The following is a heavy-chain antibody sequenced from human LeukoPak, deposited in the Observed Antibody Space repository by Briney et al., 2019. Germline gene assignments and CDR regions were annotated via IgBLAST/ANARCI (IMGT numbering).Heavy chain of an antibody. V-gene: IGHV4-59*08. CDR1: GDSITRYY. Sequence: PSGTLSLTCTVSGDSITRYYWSWIRQPPGKGLEWIGYLYHRGTPRYNPSLKSRVTMSADTSRNQSFLNLNSTTAADTAVYYCARRRGWKQQLVYFDYWGQGLLATVSS. D-gene: IGHD6-13*01. J-gene: IGHJ4*02. CDR2: LYHRGTP. CDR3: ARRRGWKQQLVYFDY.